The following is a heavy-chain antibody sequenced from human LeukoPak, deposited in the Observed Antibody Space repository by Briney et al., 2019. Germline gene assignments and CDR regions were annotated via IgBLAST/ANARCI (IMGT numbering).Heavy chain of an antibody. CDR1: GGTLSSYA. CDR3: ARELTGIAVALGY. Sequence: ASVKVSCKASGGTLSSYAISWVRQAPGQGLEWMGGIIPIFGTANYAQKFQGRVTITADESTSTAYMELSSLRSEDTAVYYCARELTGIAVALGYWGQGTLVTVSS. V-gene: IGHV1-69*13. D-gene: IGHD6-19*01. J-gene: IGHJ4*02. CDR2: IIPIFGTA.